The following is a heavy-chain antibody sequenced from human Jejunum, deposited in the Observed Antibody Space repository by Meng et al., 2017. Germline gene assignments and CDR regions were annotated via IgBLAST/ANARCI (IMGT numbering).Heavy chain of an antibody. CDR3: AKELANARPFDY. J-gene: IGHJ4*02. Sequence: GESLKTSCAASGFIFTNYDMSWVRQAPGKGPEWVSTVTIDGATHYADSVKGRFSISRDNSKNTLFLQMNSLRVEDTAIYYCAKELANARPFDYWGQGTLVTVSS. CDR2: VTIDGAT. CDR1: GFIFTNYD. D-gene: IGHD2-2*01. V-gene: IGHV3-23*01.